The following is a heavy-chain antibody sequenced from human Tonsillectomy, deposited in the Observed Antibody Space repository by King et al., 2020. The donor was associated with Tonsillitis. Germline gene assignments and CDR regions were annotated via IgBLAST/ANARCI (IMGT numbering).Heavy chain of an antibody. V-gene: IGHV1-69*01. CDR3: ARPQKMKLIYGDYYYATDV. J-gene: IGHJ6*02. CDR1: GGTFSSNA. CDR2: IIPIFGTT. D-gene: IGHD5-12*01. Sequence: VQLVQSEAEVKKPGSSVKVSCKTSGGTFSSNAVSWVRQAPGQGLEWMGGIIPIFGTTNYAQKFQGRVTITADESTSTAYMELSSLRSEDTAVYFCARPQKMKLIYGDYYYATDVWGQGTTVTVSS.